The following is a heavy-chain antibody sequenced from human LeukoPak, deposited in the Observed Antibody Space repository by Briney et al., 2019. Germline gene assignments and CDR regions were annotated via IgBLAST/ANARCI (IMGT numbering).Heavy chain of an antibody. CDR1: GYTFTGYY. J-gene: IGHJ4*02. Sequence: ASVKVSCTASGYTFTGYYMHWVRQAPGQGLEWMGWINPNSGGTNYAQKFQGRVTMTRDTSISTAYMELSRLRSDDTAVYYCARDLHPSRPYYFDYWGQGTLVTVSS. V-gene: IGHV1-2*02. CDR2: INPNSGGT. CDR3: ARDLHPSRPYYFDY.